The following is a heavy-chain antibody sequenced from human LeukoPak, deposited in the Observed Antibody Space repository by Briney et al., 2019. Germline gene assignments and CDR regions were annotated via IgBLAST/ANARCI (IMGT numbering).Heavy chain of an antibody. V-gene: IGHV1-18*01. CDR1: GYTFTSYG. Sequence: ASVKVSCKASGYTFTSYGIIWVRQAPGQGLEWMGWISAYNGNTNYAQMLQGRVTMTTDTSTSTAYMELRSLRSDDTAVYYCARSSVDTAVASYYYYAMDVWGQGTTVTVSS. J-gene: IGHJ6*02. CDR3: ARSSVDTAVASYYYYAMDV. D-gene: IGHD5-18*01. CDR2: ISAYNGNT.